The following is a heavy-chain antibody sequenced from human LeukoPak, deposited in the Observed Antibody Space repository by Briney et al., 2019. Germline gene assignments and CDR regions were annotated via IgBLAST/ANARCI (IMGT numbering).Heavy chain of an antibody. J-gene: IGHJ4*02. CDR3: TRSGGAYCGGDCCSPTDFDY. Sequence: PGGSLRLSCAASGFTFSSYAMHWVRQAPGKGLEWVAVISYDGSNKYYADSVKGRFTISRDNSKNTLYLQMNSLRAEDTAVYYCTRSGGAYCGGDCCSPTDFDYWGQGTLVTVSS. D-gene: IGHD2-21*02. CDR2: ISYDGSNK. CDR1: GFTFSSYA. V-gene: IGHV3-30-3*01.